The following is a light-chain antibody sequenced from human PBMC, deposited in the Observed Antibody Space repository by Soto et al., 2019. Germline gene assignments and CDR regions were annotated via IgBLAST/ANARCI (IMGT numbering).Light chain of an antibody. V-gene: IGKV1-17*01. CDR3: RQHNSYPQT. CDR2: AAS. Sequence: DIQMTQSPSSLSASVGDRVTITCRASQGIRDALGWYQQKPGKAPKRLIYAASSLQSGVPSRFSGSGSGTEFTLTISSLQPEEFATYYCRQHNSYPQTFGQGTKVEIK. CDR1: QGIRDA. J-gene: IGKJ1*01.